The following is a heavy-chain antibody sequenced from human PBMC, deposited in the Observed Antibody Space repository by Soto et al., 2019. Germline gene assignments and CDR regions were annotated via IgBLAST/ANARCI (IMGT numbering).Heavy chain of an antibody. D-gene: IGHD3-22*01. CDR1: GYSFAGYW. J-gene: IGHJ4*02. CDR2: IDPSDSQT. CDR3: ARQIYDSDTGPNFQYYFDS. Sequence: RGESLKTSCKGSGYSFAGYWITWVRQKPGKGLEWMGRIDPSDSQTYYSPSFRGHVTISVTKSITTVFLQWSSLRASDTAMYYCARQIYDSDTGPNFQYYFDSWGQGTPVTAPQ. V-gene: IGHV5-10-1*01.